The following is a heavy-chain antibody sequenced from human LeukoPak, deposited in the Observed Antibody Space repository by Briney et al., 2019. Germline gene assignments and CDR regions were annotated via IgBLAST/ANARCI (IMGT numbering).Heavy chain of an antibody. CDR3: ARRPGEYGGNDFDY. Sequence: SETLSLTCTVSGGSINSRSDYWRGIRHPPGKGLEWIGSIYYSGSTHYNPSLKSRVTMSIDTSKHQFSLRLSSVTAADTAVYYCARRPGEYGGNDFDYWGQGTLVTVSS. J-gene: IGHJ4*02. CDR2: IYYSGST. CDR1: GGSINSRSDY. D-gene: IGHD4/OR15-4a*01. V-gene: IGHV4-39*01.